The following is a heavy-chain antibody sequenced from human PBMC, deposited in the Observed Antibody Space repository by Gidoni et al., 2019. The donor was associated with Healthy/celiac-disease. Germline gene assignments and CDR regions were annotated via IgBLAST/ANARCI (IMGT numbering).Heavy chain of an antibody. Sequence: EVQLVESGGGLVQPGGSLRPSCSASGVNFSSYAMHWVRQAPGKGLEYVSAISSNGGSTYYADSGKGRFTSSRDNSKNTLYLQMSSLRAEDTAVYYCVKASGYSSSWPDYWGQGTLVTVSS. V-gene: IGHV3-64D*06. CDR1: GVNFSSYA. CDR2: ISSNGGST. CDR3: VKASGYSSSWPDY. J-gene: IGHJ4*02. D-gene: IGHD6-13*01.